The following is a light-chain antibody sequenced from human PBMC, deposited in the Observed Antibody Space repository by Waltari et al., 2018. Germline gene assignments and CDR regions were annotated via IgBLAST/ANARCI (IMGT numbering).Light chain of an antibody. CDR3: AAWDDSLNGHWV. CDR2: RSD. Sequence: QSVLTQPPSASGTPGQRVTISCSGGSSNIGSNVVNWYQQLPGKAPKLLIDRSDQRPSGVPARFSGSKSGTSASLAISGLQSEDEADYYCAAWDDSLNGHWVFGGGTKVTVL. J-gene: IGLJ3*02. V-gene: IGLV1-44*01. CDR1: SSNIGSNV.